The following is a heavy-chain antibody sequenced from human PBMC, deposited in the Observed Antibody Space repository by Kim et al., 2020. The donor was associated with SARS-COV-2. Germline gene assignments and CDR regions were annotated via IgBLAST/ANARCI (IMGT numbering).Heavy chain of an antibody. J-gene: IGHJ6*02. V-gene: IGHV1-69*13. D-gene: IGHD6-13*01. CDR3: ARDEGYSSPRGYYYYYGMDV. Sequence: SVKVSCKASGGTFSSYAISWVRQAPGQGLEWMGGIIPIFGTANYAQKFQGRVTITADESTSTAYMELSSLRSEDTAVYYCARDEGYSSPRGYYYYYGMDVWGQGTTVTVSS. CDR2: IIPIFGTA. CDR1: GGTFSSYA.